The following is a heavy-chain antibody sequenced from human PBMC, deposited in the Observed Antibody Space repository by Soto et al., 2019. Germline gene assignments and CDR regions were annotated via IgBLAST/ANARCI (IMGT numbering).Heavy chain of an antibody. Sequence: GGSLRLSCAASGFTFSSYAMSWVRQAPGKGLEWVSAISGSGGSTYYADSVKGRFTISRDNSKNTLYLQMNSLRAEDTAVYYCANLLGFCSGGSCYLDYWGQGTLVTVSS. D-gene: IGHD2-15*01. V-gene: IGHV3-23*01. CDR1: GFTFSSYA. J-gene: IGHJ4*02. CDR3: ANLLGFCSGGSCYLDY. CDR2: ISGSGGST.